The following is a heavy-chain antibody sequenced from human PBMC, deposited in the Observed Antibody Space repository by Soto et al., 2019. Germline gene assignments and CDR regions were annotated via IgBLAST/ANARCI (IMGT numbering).Heavy chain of an antibody. J-gene: IGHJ5*02. CDR1: GFTFSSYG. CDR3: ARGHDFWSGYYKNWFDP. D-gene: IGHD3-3*01. Sequence: GGSLRLSXAASGFTFSSYGMHWVRQAPGKGLEWVAVIWYDGSNKYYADSVKGRFTISRDNSKNTLYLQMNSLRAEDTAVYYCARGHDFWSGYYKNWFDPWGQGTLVTVSS. V-gene: IGHV3-33*01. CDR2: IWYDGSNK.